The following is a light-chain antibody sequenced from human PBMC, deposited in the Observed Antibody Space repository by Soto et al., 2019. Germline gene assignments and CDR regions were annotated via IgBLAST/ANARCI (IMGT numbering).Light chain of an antibody. Sequence: DIQMTQSPSTLSASVGDRVTITCRASQTIDSWLAWYQQKPGKAPILLIYAASTLQSGVPSGFSGSGSGTEFTLTISSLQPDDSATYYCQQYNSYPITFGQGTRLEI. CDR2: AAS. CDR1: QTIDSW. J-gene: IGKJ5*01. CDR3: QQYNSYPIT. V-gene: IGKV1-5*01.